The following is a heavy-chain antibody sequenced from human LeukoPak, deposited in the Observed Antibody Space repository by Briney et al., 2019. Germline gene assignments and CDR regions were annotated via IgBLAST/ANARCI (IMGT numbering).Heavy chain of an antibody. J-gene: IGHJ3*02. CDR3: ARDWGVPAALDAIDI. Sequence: PGGSLRLSCAASGFTFSSYWMSWVRQAPGKGLEWVANIKQDGSEKYYVDSVKGRFTISRDNAKNSLYLQMNSLRAEDTAVYYCARDWGVPAALDAIDIWGQGTMATVSS. CDR2: IKQDGSEK. D-gene: IGHD2-2*01. V-gene: IGHV3-7*01. CDR1: GFTFSSYW.